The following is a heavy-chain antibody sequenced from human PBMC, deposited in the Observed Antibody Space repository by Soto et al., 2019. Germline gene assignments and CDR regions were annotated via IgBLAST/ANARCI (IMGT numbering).Heavy chain of an antibody. Sequence: QVQLVQSGAEEKKPGASVKVSCKASGYTFTSYAMHWVRQAPGQRLEWMGWINAGNGNTKYSQKFQGRVTITRDTSASTAYMELSSLRSEDTAVYYCARSSGYYLIDHSWGQGTLVTVSS. CDR2: INAGNGNT. D-gene: IGHD3-22*01. CDR1: GYTFTSYA. V-gene: IGHV1-3*05. J-gene: IGHJ4*02. CDR3: ARSSGYYLIDHS.